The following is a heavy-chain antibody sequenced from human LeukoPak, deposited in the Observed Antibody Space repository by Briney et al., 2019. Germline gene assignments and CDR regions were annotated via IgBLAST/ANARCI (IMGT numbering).Heavy chain of an antibody. Sequence: ASVKVSCKVSGYTLTELSMHWVRQAPGKGLEWMGGFDPEDGETIYAQKFQGRVTMTKDTSTDTAYVELSSLRSEDTAVYFCARERAYTYGNWFDSWGQGTLVTVSS. J-gene: IGHJ5*01. CDR2: FDPEDGET. D-gene: IGHD5-18*01. CDR1: GYTLTELS. CDR3: ARERAYTYGNWFDS. V-gene: IGHV1-24*01.